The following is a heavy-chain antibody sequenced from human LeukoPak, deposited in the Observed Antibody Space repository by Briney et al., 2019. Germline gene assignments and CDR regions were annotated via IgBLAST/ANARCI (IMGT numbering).Heavy chain of an antibody. V-gene: IGHV4-59*12. Sequence: SETLSLTCTVSGGSMSGYYWSWIRQPPGKGLEHIGYIYYIGITNYNPSLKSRIIISFDTSKNQFSLRLTSVTAADTAVYYCARAYLDAFDIWGQGTMLTVSS. CDR2: IYYIGIT. CDR1: GGSMSGYY. J-gene: IGHJ3*02. CDR3: ARAYLDAFDI.